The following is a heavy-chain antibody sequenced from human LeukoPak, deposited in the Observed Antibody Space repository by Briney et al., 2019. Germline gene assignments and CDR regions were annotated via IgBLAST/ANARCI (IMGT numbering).Heavy chain of an antibody. J-gene: IGHJ4*02. CDR1: GFSFSDFA. CDR3: AKTHGDSLFDV. CDR2: ISGSGT. D-gene: IGHD5-24*01. Sequence: GGSLRLSCPASGFSFSDFAMNWVRQAPGKGLEWVSTISGSGTYYGYSVMGRFTISRDNSRNTVYLHMNSLRAEDAALYYCAKTHGDSLFDVWGQGSLVTVSS. V-gene: IGHV3-23*01.